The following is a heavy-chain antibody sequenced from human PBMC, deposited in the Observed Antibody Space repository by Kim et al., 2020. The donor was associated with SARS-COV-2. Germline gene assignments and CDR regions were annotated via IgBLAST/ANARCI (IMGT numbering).Heavy chain of an antibody. CDR1: GGSISSGSYY. V-gene: IGHV4-61*02. Sequence: SETLSLTCTVSGGSISSGSYYWSWIRQPAGKGLEWIGRIYTSGSTNYNPSLKSRVTISVDTSKNQFSLKLSSVTAADTAVYYCARDQYDLGIDSSGPNYYYYYGMDVWGQGTTVTVSS. CDR3: ARDQYDLGIDSSGPNYYYYYGMDV. J-gene: IGHJ6*02. CDR2: IYTSGST. D-gene: IGHD6-19*01.